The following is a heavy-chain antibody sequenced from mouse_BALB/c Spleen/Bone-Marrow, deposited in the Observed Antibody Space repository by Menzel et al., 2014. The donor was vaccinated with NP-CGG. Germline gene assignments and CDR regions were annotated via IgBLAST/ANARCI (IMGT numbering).Heavy chain of an antibody. CDR2: NTSGGRYT. CDR3: ARRGGEKDYFDY. Sequence: VQLQQSGEDLVKSGGSLKLSCAASGFTFSSYGMSWVRQTPDKRLEWVATNTSGGRYTYYPDSVKGRFTISRDNAKNTLYLQMSSLKSEDTAMHYCARRGGEKDYFDYWGQGTTLTVSS. CDR1: GFTFSSYG. V-gene: IGHV5-6*01. J-gene: IGHJ2*01.